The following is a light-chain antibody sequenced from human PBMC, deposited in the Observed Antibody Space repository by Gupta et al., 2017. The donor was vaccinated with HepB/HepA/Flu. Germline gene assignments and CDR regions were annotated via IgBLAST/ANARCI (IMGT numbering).Light chain of an antibody. Sequence: SYELTQPPSVSVSPGQTASITCSGDKLGDKNVCWYQQKPGQSPVLVMYQDAKRPSGIPGRFSGSNSGNTATLTISGTQTVDEADFYCQAWDSSIGVVFGGGTKVTVL. J-gene: IGLJ2*01. V-gene: IGLV3-1*01. CDR1: KLGDKN. CDR3: QAWDSSIGVV. CDR2: QDA.